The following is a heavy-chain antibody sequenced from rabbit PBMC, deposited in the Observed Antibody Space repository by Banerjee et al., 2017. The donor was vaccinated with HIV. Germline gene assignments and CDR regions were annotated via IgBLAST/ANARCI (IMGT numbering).Heavy chain of an antibody. CDR3: ARGYGSIIFSFGL. J-gene: IGHJ4*01. CDR1: GFDFSNNV. CDR2: INTSSGST. Sequence: QQQLEESGGGLVQPEGSLTLTCKASGFDFSNNVMCWVRQAPGKGPEWIACINTSSGSTWYARWVNGRFTISRSTSLNTVTLQMTTLTAADTATYFCARGYGSIIFSFGLWGPGTLVTVS. V-gene: IGHV1S47*01. D-gene: IGHD5-1*01.